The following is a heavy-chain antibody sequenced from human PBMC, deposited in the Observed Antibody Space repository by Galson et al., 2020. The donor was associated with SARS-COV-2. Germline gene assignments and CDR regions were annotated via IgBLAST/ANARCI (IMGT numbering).Heavy chain of an antibody. V-gene: IGHV3-43*01. J-gene: IGHJ3*02. D-gene: IGHD3-22*01. Sequence: GGSLRLSCAASGFTIDDYTMPWVRQAPGKGLEWVALISWDGERTFYADSVEGRFTISRDNSKNSLDLQMSSLRTEDTALYYCSARYYYETSAHFYLGAFDIWGEGTKVSV. CDR3: SARYYYETSAHFYLGAFDI. CDR1: GFTIDDYT. CDR2: ISWDGERT.